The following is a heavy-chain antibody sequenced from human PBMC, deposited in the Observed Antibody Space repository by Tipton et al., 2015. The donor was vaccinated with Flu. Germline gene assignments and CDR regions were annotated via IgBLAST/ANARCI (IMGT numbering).Heavy chain of an antibody. V-gene: IGHV5-51*01. D-gene: IGHD3-22*01. CDR2: IYPGDSDA. CDR3: ARRAYDSRVGYYFDY. Sequence: QLLQSGAEVIKPGESLKISCQGSGYSFSTYWIGWVRQMPGKGLEWMGIIYPGDSDARYSPSFQGQVTISADKSISTAYLQWSGLKASDTAMYYCARRAYDSRVGYYFDYWGQGTLVTVSS. CDR1: GYSFSTYW. J-gene: IGHJ4*02.